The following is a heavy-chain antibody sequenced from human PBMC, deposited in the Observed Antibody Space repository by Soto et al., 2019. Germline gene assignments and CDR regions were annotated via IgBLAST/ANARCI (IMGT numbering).Heavy chain of an antibody. CDR2: TSGSGGST. CDR3: AKDPGGTYYDFWSGHYYYGMDV. Sequence: PVGSLRLSCAASGFTFSSYAMSWVRQAPGKGLEWVSATSGSGGSTYYADSVKGRFTISRDNSKNTLYLQMNSLRAEDTAVYYCAKDPGGTYYDFWSGHYYYGMDVWGQGTTVTVSS. CDR1: GFTFSSYA. D-gene: IGHD3-3*01. V-gene: IGHV3-23*01. J-gene: IGHJ6*02.